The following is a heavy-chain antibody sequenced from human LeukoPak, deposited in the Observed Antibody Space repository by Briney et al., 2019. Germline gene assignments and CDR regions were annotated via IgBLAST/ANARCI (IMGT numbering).Heavy chain of an antibody. Sequence: GGSLRLSCAASGFTFSDYYMSWIRQAPGKGLEWVSYISSSGSTIYYADSVKGRFTISRDNAKNSLYLQMNSLRAEDTAVCYCARAACSDGSCFSFDYWGQGTLVTVSS. D-gene: IGHD2-15*01. CDR2: ISSSGSTI. J-gene: IGHJ4*02. CDR3: ARAACSDGSCFSFDY. V-gene: IGHV3-11*01. CDR1: GFTFSDYY.